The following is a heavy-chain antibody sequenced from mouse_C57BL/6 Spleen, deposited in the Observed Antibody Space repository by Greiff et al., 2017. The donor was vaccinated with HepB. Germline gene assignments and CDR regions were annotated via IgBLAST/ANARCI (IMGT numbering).Heavy chain of an antibody. CDR3: ARSDGSSYFGY. CDR1: GYTFTSYW. CDR2: IDPSDSET. D-gene: IGHD1-1*01. Sequence: QVQLQQPGAELVRPGSSVKLSCKASGYTFTSYWMHWVKQRPIQGLEWIGNIDPSDSETHYNQKFKDKATLTVDKSSSTAYMQLSSLTSEDSAVYYCARSDGSSYFGYWGQGTTLTVSS. J-gene: IGHJ2*01. V-gene: IGHV1-52*01.